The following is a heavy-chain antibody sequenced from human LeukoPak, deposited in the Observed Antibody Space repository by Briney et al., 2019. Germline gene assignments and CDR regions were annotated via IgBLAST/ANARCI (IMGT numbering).Heavy chain of an antibody. Sequence: ASVKVSCKASGYTFTSYGINWVRQATGQGLEWMGWMNPNSGNTGYAQKFQGRVTITRNTSISTAYMELSSLRSEDTAVYYCARGRGFWSGYDYWGQGTLVTVSS. CDR2: MNPNSGNT. D-gene: IGHD3-3*01. CDR3: ARGRGFWSGYDY. J-gene: IGHJ4*02. CDR1: GYTFTSYG. V-gene: IGHV1-8*03.